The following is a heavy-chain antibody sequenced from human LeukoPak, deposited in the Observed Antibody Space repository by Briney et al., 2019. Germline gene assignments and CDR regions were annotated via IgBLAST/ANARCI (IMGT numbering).Heavy chain of an antibody. D-gene: IGHD3-10*01. CDR1: GFTFSIYE. CDR3: ARDPYREQIYGSPFEP. V-gene: IGHV3-48*03. J-gene: IGHJ5*02. Sequence: GGCLRLSCAASGFTFSIYEMNWVRQAPGKGLEWVSYISRCESTIYYADSVKGRFTISRDNAKNSLYLQMNSLRAEDTAVYYCARDPYREQIYGSPFEPWGQGTVVSVSS. CDR2: ISRCESTI.